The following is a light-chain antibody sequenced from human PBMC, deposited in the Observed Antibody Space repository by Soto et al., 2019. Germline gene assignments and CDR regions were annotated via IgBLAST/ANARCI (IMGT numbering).Light chain of an antibody. CDR2: DVI. V-gene: IGLV2-14*03. CDR1: SSDIGGYNF. J-gene: IGLJ2*01. CDR3: SSYTTITTAV. Sequence: QSALTQPASVSGSPGQSITIACTGSSSDIGGYNFVSWYQQHPGKAPKLMIYDVIKRPSGVSSRFAGSKSGNTASLTISGLRAEDEADYYCSSYTTITTAVFGGGTKLTVL.